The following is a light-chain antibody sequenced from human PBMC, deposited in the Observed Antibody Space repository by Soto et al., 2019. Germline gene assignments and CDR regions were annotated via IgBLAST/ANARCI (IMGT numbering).Light chain of an antibody. V-gene: IGKV3-20*01. J-gene: IGKJ4*01. CDR2: GAS. Sequence: EIVMTQSPDTLSVSPGERATLSCRASQSVRSNYLAWYQQKPGQAPRRLIYGASSRATGIPDRFTGSGSGTDFTLTISRLEPEDFAVYYCQQYGSSPTFGEGTKVDIK. CDR3: QQYGSSPT. CDR1: QSVRSNY.